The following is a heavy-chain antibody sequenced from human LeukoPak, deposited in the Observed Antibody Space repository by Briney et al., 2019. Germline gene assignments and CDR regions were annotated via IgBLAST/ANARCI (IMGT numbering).Heavy chain of an antibody. D-gene: IGHD1-26*01. CDR1: GLTFSTYW. J-gene: IGHJ4*02. Sequence: TAGSLRLSCAASGLTFSTYWMHWVRQAPGKGLAWVARINPDGSIRTYANSVQGRVTISRDTAKDTLFLQMNSLRAEDTAVYYCAREARVGGALQYWGQGTPVTVSS. CDR3: AREARVGGALQY. CDR2: INPDGSIR. V-gene: IGHV3-74*03.